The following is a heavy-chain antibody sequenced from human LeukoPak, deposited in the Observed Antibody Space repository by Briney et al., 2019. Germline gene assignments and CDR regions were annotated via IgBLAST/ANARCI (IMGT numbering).Heavy chain of an antibody. D-gene: IGHD4-17*01. V-gene: IGHV1-69*04. CDR2: IIPILGIA. CDR1: GGTFSSYA. CDR3: ARVNGDSYGDYEV. J-gene: IGHJ4*02. Sequence: ASVKVSCKASGGTFSSYAISWVRQAPGQELEWMGRIIPILGIANYAQKFQGRVTITADKSTSTAYMELSSLRSEDTAVYYCARVNGDSYGDYEVWGQGTLVTVSS.